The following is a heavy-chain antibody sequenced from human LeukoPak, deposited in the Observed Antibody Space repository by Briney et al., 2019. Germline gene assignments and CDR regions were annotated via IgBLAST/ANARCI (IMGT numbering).Heavy chain of an antibody. CDR2: LTGSGDNT. J-gene: IGHJ4*02. CDR3: AKAHFGVGATHYFDY. D-gene: IGHD1-26*01. CDR1: GFTFSSYG. Sequence: GGSLRLSCAASGFTFSSYGMSWVRQAPGKGLEWVSALTGSGDNTYYADSVKGRFTISRDNSENTLYLQMNSLRTEDTAVYYCAKAHFGVGATHYFDYWGQGTLVTVSS. V-gene: IGHV3-23*01.